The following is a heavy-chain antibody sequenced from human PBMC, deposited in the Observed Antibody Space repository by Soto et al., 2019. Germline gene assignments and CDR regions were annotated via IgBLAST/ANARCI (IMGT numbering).Heavy chain of an antibody. CDR3: ARLKYDILTGQNWFDP. CDR1: GGSISSYY. V-gene: IGHV4-59*08. J-gene: IGHJ5*02. D-gene: IGHD3-9*01. CDR2: IYYSGST. Sequence: SETLSLTCTLSGGSISSYYWSWIRQPPGKGLEWIGYIYYSGSTNYNPSLKSRVTISVDTSKNQFSLKLSSVTAADTAVYYCARLKYDILTGQNWFDPWGQGTLVTVS.